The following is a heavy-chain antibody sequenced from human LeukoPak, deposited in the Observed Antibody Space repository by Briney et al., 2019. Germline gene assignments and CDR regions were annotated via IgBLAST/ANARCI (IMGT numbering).Heavy chain of an antibody. Sequence: SETLSLTCAVSGYSISIGYYWGWIRQPPGKGLEWIGSIYHSGSTYYNPSLKSRVTISVDTSKNQFSLKLSSVTAADTAVYYCAREEYGSGSTDYWGQGTLVTVSS. J-gene: IGHJ4*02. V-gene: IGHV4-38-2*02. CDR3: AREEYGSGSTDY. CDR1: GYSISIGYY. D-gene: IGHD3-10*01. CDR2: IYHSGST.